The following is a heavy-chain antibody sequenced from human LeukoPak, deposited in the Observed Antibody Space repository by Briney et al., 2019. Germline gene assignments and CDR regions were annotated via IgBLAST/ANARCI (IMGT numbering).Heavy chain of an antibody. CDR2: ISAYNGNT. CDR1: GYPFTSYG. V-gene: IGHV1-18*01. CDR3: ARVSGGYDPRRAFDI. J-gene: IGHJ3*02. Sequence: ASVTVSCKTSGYPFTSYGISWVRQAPGQGLEWMGWISAYNGNTKYAQKFQGRVTMTTDTSTSTAYMELRSLRSDDTAVYYCARVSGGYDPRRAFDIWGQGTMVTVSS. D-gene: IGHD5-12*01.